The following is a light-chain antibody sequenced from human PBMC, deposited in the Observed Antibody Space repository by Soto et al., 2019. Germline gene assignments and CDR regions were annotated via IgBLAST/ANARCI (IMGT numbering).Light chain of an antibody. V-gene: IGLV2-14*03. Sequence: QSALTQVASVSGSPGQSITISCTGTSSDVGGYDYVSWYQQHPGKAPKLMIYNVNYRPSGVSNRFSGSKSGNTASLTISGXXXXXXXNYYCSSYTNTNTVVFGGGTKLTV. J-gene: IGLJ2*01. CDR3: SSYTNTNTVV. CDR2: NVN. CDR1: SSDVGGYDY.